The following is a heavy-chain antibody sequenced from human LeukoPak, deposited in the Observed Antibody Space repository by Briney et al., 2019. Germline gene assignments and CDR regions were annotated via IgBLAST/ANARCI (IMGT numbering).Heavy chain of an antibody. CDR3: ARSHGYVVVYDY. Sequence: SETLSLTCTVSGGSISSYYWSWIRQPPGKGLEWIGHIYYSGSTNYNPSLKSRVTISVDTSKNQFSLKLSSVTAADTAVYYCARSHGYVVVYDYWGQGTLVTVSS. V-gene: IGHV4-59*01. J-gene: IGHJ4*02. D-gene: IGHD3-16*01. CDR1: GGSISSYY. CDR2: IYYSGST.